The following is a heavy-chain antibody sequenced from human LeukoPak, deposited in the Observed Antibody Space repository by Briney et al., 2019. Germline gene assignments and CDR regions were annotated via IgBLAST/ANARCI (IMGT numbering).Heavy chain of an antibody. CDR2: ISSDGSSE. V-gene: IGHV3-30*19. D-gene: IGHD5-12*01. Sequence: GGSLRLSCAASGFTFSSYGIHWVRQAPGEGLEWVSAISSDGSSEHYADSVKGRFTVSRDNSKNTVYLQMNCLRPEDTAVYYCARGVATTDYWGQGTLVTVSS. CDR3: ARGVATTDY. CDR1: GFTFSSYG. J-gene: IGHJ4*02.